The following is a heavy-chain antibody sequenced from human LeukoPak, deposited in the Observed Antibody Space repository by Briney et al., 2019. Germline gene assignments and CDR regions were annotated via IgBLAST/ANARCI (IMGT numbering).Heavy chain of an antibody. CDR2: ISYDGRNK. V-gene: IGHV3-30*18. CDR3: AKGPLRGTAAAIDY. CDR1: GFTLNNYG. D-gene: IGHD2-2*01. Sequence: GSLRLSFAASGFTLNNYGMPRVRQAPGKGLGLVAVISYDGRNKHYPDSVKGRFTISRDISTDTLWLQMDSLRTEDTAVYYCAKGPLRGTAAAIDYWGQGTLVTVSS. J-gene: IGHJ4*02.